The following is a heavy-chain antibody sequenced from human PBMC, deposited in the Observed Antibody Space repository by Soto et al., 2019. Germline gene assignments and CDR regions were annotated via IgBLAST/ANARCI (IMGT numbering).Heavy chain of an antibody. V-gene: IGHV1-2*02. CDR3: AGCKNRVDAFDI. Sequence: ASVKVSCKASGYTFTGYYMHWVRQAPGKGLEWMGWINPNSGGTNYAQKFKGSVIMNSDTSISTAYMKLSRLRSDDTAVYYCAGCKNRVDAFDIWGQGTMVTFSS. CDR1: GYTFTGYY. CDR2: INPNSGGT. J-gene: IGHJ3*02.